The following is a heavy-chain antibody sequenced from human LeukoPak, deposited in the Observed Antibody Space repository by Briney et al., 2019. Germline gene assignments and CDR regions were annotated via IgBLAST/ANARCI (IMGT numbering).Heavy chain of an antibody. CDR1: GFPFSDYS. Sequence: PGGSLRLSCAASGFPFSDYSMNWVRQAPGKGLEWVSFISSSSSYIYYADSVKGRFTISRDNARNSLYLQMNSLRAEDTAVYYCAREMRSDDYWGQGTLVTVSP. D-gene: IGHD2-15*01. CDR2: ISSSSSYI. J-gene: IGHJ4*02. V-gene: IGHV3-21*01. CDR3: AREMRSDDY.